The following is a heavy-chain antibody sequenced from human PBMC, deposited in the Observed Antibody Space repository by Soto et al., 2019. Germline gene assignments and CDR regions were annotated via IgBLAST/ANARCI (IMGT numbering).Heavy chain of an antibody. CDR2: IYPSKSET. D-gene: IGHD3-22*01. J-gene: IGHJ4*02. CDR3: ARQGYHYDTYSFGY. Sequence: GESLKISCKASGYTFTSYWSGWVRQMPGNGLEGMGIIYPSKSETSFSPSFRGQVTLSADKSIFTAYLQWSSLKASDTDMYYCARQGYHYDTYSFGYWGQGTLVTVSS. CDR1: GYTFTSYW. V-gene: IGHV5-51*01.